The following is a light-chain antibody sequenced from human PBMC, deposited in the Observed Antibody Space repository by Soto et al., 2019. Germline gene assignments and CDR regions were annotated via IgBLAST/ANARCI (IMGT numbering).Light chain of an antibody. V-gene: IGKV1-12*01. CDR1: QGISSW. J-gene: IGKJ4*01. CDR3: QQANLFPLT. CDR2: AAS. Sequence: DIQMTQSPSSLSASVGDRVTITCRTSQGISSWLACYQQRPGEAPKVLIFAASSLQSGVPSRFSGSGSETDFTLTITSLQPEDSATYYCQQANLFPLTFGGGTKVEIK.